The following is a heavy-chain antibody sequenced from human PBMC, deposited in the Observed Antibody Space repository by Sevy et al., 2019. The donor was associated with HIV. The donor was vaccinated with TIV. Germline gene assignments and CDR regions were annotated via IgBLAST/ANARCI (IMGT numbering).Heavy chain of an antibody. D-gene: IGHD3-10*01. Sequence: GSLRLSCAASGFTFSSYGMHWVRQAPGKGLEWVAFIRYDGSNKYYADSVKGRFTISRDNSKNTLYLQMNSLRAEDTAVYYCAKIYPYGSGSYYYGMDVWGQGTTVTVSS. V-gene: IGHV3-30*02. CDR2: IRYDGSNK. CDR1: GFTFSSYG. J-gene: IGHJ6*02. CDR3: AKIYPYGSGSYYYGMDV.